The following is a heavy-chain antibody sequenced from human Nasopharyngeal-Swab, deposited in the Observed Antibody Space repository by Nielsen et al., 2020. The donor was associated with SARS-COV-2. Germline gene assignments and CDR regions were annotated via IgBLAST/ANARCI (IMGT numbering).Heavy chain of an antibody. J-gene: IGHJ1*01. CDR3: ARAEIAVADAEYFQH. CDR2: IHYSENT. D-gene: IGHD6-19*01. Sequence: PGKGLEWIGNIHYSENTNYNPSLKSRVTMSVDTSTDQFSLKLRSVTAADTAVYYCARAEIAVADAEYFQHWGQGTLVTVSS. V-gene: IGHV4-59*12.